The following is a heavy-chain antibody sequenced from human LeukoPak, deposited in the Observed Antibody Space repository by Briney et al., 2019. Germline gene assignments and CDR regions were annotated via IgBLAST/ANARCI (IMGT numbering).Heavy chain of an antibody. D-gene: IGHD1-26*01. CDR1: GFTFSDYW. V-gene: IGHV3-7*03. CDR2: IKQDGSAK. J-gene: IGHJ4*02. Sequence: GGSLRLSCAASGFTFSDYWMSWVRQAPGKGLEWVANIKQDGSAKHYVDSVKGRFTISRDNSKNTLYLQMNSLRAEDTAVYYCAREPTSGGYFDYWGQGTLVTVSS. CDR3: AREPTSGGYFDY.